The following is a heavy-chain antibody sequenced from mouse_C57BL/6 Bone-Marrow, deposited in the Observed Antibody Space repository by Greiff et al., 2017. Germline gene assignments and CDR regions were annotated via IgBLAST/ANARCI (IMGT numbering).Heavy chain of an antibody. D-gene: IGHD1-1*01. J-gene: IGHJ3*01. V-gene: IGHV8-8*01. Sequence: QVTLKVSGPGILQPSQTLSLTCSFSGFSLSTFGMGVGWIRPPSGKGLEWLAHIWWDDANYYNPDLKSRLTISQDTSKNQVFLKIANVDTADTATYYCARMPDYYGSSYGRLAYWGQGTLVTVSA. CDR1: GFSLSTFGMG. CDR3: ARMPDYYGSSYGRLAY. CDR2: IWWDDAN.